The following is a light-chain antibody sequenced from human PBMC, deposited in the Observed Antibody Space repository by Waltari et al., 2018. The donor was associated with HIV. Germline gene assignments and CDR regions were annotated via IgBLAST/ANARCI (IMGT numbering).Light chain of an antibody. CDR3: QQRSNWLWT. CDR1: QSVSSF. Sequence: EVVLTQSPVTLSLSPGERATLSCRASQSVSSFLAWYQQKPGQAPRLLIYDASNRATGIPARFSGSGSGTDFTLTISSLEPEDFAGYFCQQRSNWLWTFGQGTKVEIK. CDR2: DAS. V-gene: IGKV3-11*01. J-gene: IGKJ1*01.